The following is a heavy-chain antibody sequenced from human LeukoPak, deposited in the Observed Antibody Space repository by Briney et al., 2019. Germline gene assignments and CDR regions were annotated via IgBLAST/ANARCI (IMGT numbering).Heavy chain of an antibody. V-gene: IGHV4-38-2*01. CDR3: ARHETVAGVDY. J-gene: IGHJ4*02. D-gene: IGHD6-19*01. Sequence: SETLSLTCAVSGYSISSGYYWGWIRQPPGKGLEWIGSIYHSGSTYYNPSLKSRVTISVDTSKNQFSLKPSSVTAADTAVYYCARHETVAGVDYWGQGTLVTVSS. CDR2: IYHSGST. CDR1: GYSISSGYY.